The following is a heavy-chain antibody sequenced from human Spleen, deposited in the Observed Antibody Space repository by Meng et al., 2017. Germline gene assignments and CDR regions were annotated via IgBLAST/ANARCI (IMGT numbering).Heavy chain of an antibody. CDR2: IYTSGST. V-gene: IGHV4-4*07. J-gene: IGHJ3*02. CDR3: ASQRVVTTTSETFDI. Sequence: SETLSLTCTVSGGSISSYYWSWIRQPAGKGLEWIGRIYTSGSTNYNPSLKSRVTISVDTSKNQFSLKLSSVTAADTAFYYCASQRVVTTTSETFDIWGQGTMVTVSS. CDR1: GGSISSYY. D-gene: IGHD2-21*02.